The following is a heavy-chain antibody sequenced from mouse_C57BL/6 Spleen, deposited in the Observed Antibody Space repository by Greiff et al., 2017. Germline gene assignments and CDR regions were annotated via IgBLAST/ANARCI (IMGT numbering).Heavy chain of an antibody. J-gene: IGHJ3*01. V-gene: IGHV5-17*01. D-gene: IGHD1-1*01. CDR3: ARPDGSSYPAWFAC. Sequence: EVQGVESGGGLVKPGGSLKLSCAASGFTFSDYGMHWVRQAPEKGLEWVAYISSGSSTIYYADTVKGRFTISRDNAKNTLFLQMTSLRSEDTAMYYCARPDGSSYPAWFACWGQGTLVTVSA. CDR1: GFTFSDYG. CDR2: ISSGSSTI.